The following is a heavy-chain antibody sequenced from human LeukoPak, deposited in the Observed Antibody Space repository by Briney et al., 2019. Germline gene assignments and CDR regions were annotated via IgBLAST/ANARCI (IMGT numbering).Heavy chain of an antibody. CDR1: GFTFSSYA. V-gene: IGHV3-23*01. CDR3: ARHFRREVLIGSAFDI. CDR2: ISGSGGST. D-gene: IGHD3-10*01. J-gene: IGHJ3*02. Sequence: GGSLRLSCAASGFTFSSYAMSWVRQAPGKGLEWVSAISGSGGSTYYADSVKGRFTISRDNAKNSLYLQMNRLRAEDTAIYYCARHFRREVLIGSAFDIWGQGTKVTVSS.